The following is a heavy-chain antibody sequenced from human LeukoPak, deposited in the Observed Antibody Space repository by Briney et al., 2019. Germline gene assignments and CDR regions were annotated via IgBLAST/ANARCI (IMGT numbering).Heavy chain of an antibody. CDR2: IYHSGST. CDR1: GGSISSGGYY. J-gene: IGHJ6*03. CDR3: ASEVATDAQGRYYYYMDV. D-gene: IGHD5-12*01. Sequence: SETLSLTCTVSGGSISSGGYYWSWIRQPPGKGPEWIGYIYHSGSTYYNPSLKSRVTISVDRSKNQFSLKLSSVTAADTAVYYCASEVATDAQGRYYYYMDVWGKGTTVTVSS. V-gene: IGHV4-30-2*01.